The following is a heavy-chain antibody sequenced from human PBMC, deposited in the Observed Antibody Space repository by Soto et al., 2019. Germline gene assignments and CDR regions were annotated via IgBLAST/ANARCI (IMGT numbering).Heavy chain of an antibody. V-gene: IGHV4-59*01. J-gene: IGHJ5*02. D-gene: IGHD1-26*01. Sequence: SETLSLTCAVYGGSFGAYHWSWIRQPPGKGLEWIGYIYYSGSINVNPSLKSRVTMSVDTSKSQFSLKLRSVTAADTAVYYCAREGLLDNWFAPWGQGTLVTVSS. CDR1: GGSFGAYH. CDR2: IYYSGSI. CDR3: AREGLLDNWFAP.